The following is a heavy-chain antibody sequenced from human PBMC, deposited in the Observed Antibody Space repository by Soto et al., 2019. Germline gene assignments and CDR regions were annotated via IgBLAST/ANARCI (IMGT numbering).Heavy chain of an antibody. CDR1: GFTFSSYA. CDR3: AKGFYRGSSGGFDY. J-gene: IGHJ4*02. CDR2: ISGGGGST. V-gene: IGHV3-23*01. D-gene: IGHD6-6*01. Sequence: GGSLRLSCAASGFTFSSYALNWVRQAPGKGLEWVSGISGGGGSTHYADSVKGRFTISRDNSKNTLYLQMNSLRAEDTAVYYCAKGFYRGSSGGFDYWGQGTLVTVSS.